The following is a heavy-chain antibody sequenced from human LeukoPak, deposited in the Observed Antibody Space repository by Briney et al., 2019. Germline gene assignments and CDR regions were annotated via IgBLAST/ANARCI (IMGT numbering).Heavy chain of an antibody. CDR1: GFTFSSYG. V-gene: IGHV3-23*01. CDR3: AKDHYVSGRYDAFDI. Sequence: GRSLRLSCAASGFTFSSYGMDWVRQAPGEGLEWVSSITTSGGSTYYADSVKGRFTISRDNAKNTLYLQMNSLRAEDTAVYYCAKDHYVSGRYDAFDIWGQGTMVTVSS. D-gene: IGHD3-10*01. J-gene: IGHJ3*02. CDR2: ITTSGGST.